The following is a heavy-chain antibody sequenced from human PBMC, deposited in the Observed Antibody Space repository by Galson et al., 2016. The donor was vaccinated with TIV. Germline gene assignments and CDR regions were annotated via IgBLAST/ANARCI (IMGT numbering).Heavy chain of an antibody. CDR2: INPITGIT. J-gene: IGHJ4*02. V-gene: IGHV1-46*01. D-gene: IGHD3-22*01. CDR3: ARWFYSSGYYYFAY. Sequence: SVKVSCKASGYTFTRHYMHWVRQAPGQGLEWMGIINPITGITTYAQNFQGRVTMTRDTSTSTVQMELSSLRTEDTAVYYCARWFYSSGYYYFAYWGQGSLITVSS. CDR1: GYTFTRHY.